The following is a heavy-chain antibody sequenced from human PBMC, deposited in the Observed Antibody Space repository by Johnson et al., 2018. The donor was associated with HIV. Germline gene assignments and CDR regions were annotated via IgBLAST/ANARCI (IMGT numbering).Heavy chain of an antibody. V-gene: IGHV3-7*01. D-gene: IGHD5-24*01. CDR1: GFTFSSYW. CDR2: IKQDGSDK. J-gene: IGHJ3*02. Sequence: VQLVESGGGLVQPGGSLRLSCAASGFTFSSYWMSWVRQAPGKGLEWVANIKQDGSDKYYVDSVKGRFTISSDNAKNSLYLQMNSLRAEDTAVYYCAREGRDDYNYDAFDIWGQWTMVTVSS. CDR3: AREGRDDYNYDAFDI.